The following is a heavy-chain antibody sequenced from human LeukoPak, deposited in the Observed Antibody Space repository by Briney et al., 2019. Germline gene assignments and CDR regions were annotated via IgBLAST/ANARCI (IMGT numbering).Heavy chain of an antibody. CDR3: ATVLTTVTRFDY. D-gene: IGHD4-17*01. J-gene: IGHJ4*02. V-gene: IGHV1-24*01. Sequence: ASVKVSCKVSGYTLTELSMHWVRQAPGTGLEWMGGFDPEDGETIYAQKFQGRVTMTEDTSTDTAYMELSSLRSEDTAVYYCATVLTTVTRFDYWGQGTLVTVSS. CDR2: FDPEDGET. CDR1: GYTLTELS.